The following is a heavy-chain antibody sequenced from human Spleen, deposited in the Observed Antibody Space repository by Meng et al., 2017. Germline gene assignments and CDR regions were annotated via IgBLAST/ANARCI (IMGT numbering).Heavy chain of an antibody. J-gene: IGHJ3*02. D-gene: IGHD3-22*01. CDR3: ARDPPITMIVVVTGGDAFDI. Sequence: GESLKISCAASTFTFRNYYMNWVRQAPGKGLEWVSGINWNGGSTGYADSVKGRFTISRDNAKNSLYLQMNSLRAEDTALYYCARDPPITMIVVVTGGDAFDIWGQGTMVTVSS. V-gene: IGHV3-20*04. CDR2: INWNGGST. CDR1: TFTFRNYY.